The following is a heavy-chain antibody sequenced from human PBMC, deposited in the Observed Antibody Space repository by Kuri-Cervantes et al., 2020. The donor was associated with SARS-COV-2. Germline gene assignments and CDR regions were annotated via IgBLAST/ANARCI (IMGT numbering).Heavy chain of an antibody. CDR1: GGSISSYY. CDR3: ATGRRGWLRFRYYYMDL. J-gene: IGHJ6*03. Sequence: ESLKISCTVSGGSISSYYWSWIRQPPGKGLEWIGYIYYSGNTNYNPSLQSRVTISEDTSKNQFFLRLRSVTTADTAVYYCATGRRGWLRFRYYYMDLWGEGTTVTVSS. D-gene: IGHD5-12*01. CDR2: IYYSGNT. V-gene: IGHV4-59*03.